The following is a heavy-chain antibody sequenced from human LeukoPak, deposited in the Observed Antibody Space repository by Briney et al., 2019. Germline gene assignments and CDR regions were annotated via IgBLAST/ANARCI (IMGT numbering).Heavy chain of an antibody. J-gene: IGHJ6*02. CDR2: ISSSSSYT. V-gene: IGHV3-11*06. D-gene: IGHD6-13*01. Sequence: GGSLRLSCAASGFTFSDYYMSWIRQAPGKGLEWVSYISSSSSYTNYADSVEGRFTIARNNTKNSLYLQMNNLRAKDTAVYYCARSGYSGSRYGMDVWGQGTTVTVSS. CDR1: GFTFSDYY. CDR3: ARSGYSGSRYGMDV.